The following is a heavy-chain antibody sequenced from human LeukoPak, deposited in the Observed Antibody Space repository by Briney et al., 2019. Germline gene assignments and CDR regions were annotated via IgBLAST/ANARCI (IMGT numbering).Heavy chain of an antibody. J-gene: IGHJ5*02. Sequence: PSETLSLTCAVYGGSFSGYYWSWIRQPPGKGLEWIGEINHSGSTNYNPSLKSRVTISVDTSKNQFSLKLSSVTAADTAVYYCARGGIAAAGFDPWGQGTLVTVSS. D-gene: IGHD6-13*01. V-gene: IGHV4-34*01. CDR1: GGSFSGYY. CDR3: ARGGIAAAGFDP. CDR2: INHSGST.